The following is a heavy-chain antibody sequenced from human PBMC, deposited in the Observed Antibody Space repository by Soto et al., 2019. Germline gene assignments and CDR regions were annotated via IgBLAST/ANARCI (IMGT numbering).Heavy chain of an antibody. D-gene: IGHD6-19*01. CDR1: GGTFSSYA. CDR2: IIPIFGTA. CDR3: ARDSIAVAGYYYYYGMDV. Sequence: SVKVSCKASGGTFSSYAISWVRQAPGQGLEWMGGIIPIFGTANYAQKFQGRVTITADKSTSTAYMELSSLRSEDTAVYYCARDSIAVAGYYYYYGMDVWGQGTKVTVSS. V-gene: IGHV1-69*06. J-gene: IGHJ6*02.